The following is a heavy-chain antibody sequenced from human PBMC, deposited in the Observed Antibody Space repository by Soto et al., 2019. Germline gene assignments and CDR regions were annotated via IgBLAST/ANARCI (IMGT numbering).Heavy chain of an antibody. J-gene: IGHJ6*02. CDR3: AWGPVVPVVRGGSGYYGMDV. D-gene: IGHD2-2*01. Sequence: PGESLKISCKGSGYSFTSYWISWVRQMPGKGLEWMGRIDPSDSYTNYSPSFQGHVTISADKSISTAYLQWSSLKASDTAMYYCAWGPVVPVVRGGSGYYGMDVWGQGTTVTVSS. CDR2: IDPSDSYT. V-gene: IGHV5-10-1*01. CDR1: GYSFTSYW.